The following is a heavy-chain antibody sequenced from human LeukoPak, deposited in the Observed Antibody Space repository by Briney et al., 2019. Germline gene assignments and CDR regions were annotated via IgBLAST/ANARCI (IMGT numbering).Heavy chain of an antibody. CDR3: ARDWEDCSGGSCYVAYYYYYMDV. Sequence: GGSLRLSCAASGFTFSSYAMHWVRQAPGKGLEWVAVISYDGSNKYYTDSVKGRFTISRDNSKNTLYLQMNSLRAEDTAMYYCARDWEDCSGGSCYVAYYYYYMDVWGKGTTVTVSS. J-gene: IGHJ6*03. D-gene: IGHD2-15*01. CDR2: ISYDGSNK. CDR1: GFTFSSYA. V-gene: IGHV3-30*10.